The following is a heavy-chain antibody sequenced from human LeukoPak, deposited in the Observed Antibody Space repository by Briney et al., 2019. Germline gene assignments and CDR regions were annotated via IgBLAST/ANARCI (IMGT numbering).Heavy chain of an antibody. CDR3: ARVLPYCSGGSCYSIGSFAY. CDR2: IQYDGSNQ. J-gene: IGHJ4*02. V-gene: IGHV3-30*02. Sequence: GGSLRLSCAASGFTFRNYGMHWVRQAPGKGLEWVAFIQYDGSNQHYADSVKGRFTISRDSAKSSLYLQMNSLRVEDTAVYYCARVLPYCSGGSCYSIGSFAYWGQGTLVTVSS. D-gene: IGHD2-15*01. CDR1: GFTFRNYG.